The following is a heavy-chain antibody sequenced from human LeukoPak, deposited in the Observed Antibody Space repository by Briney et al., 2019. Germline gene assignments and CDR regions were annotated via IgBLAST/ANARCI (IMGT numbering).Heavy chain of an antibody. J-gene: IGHJ6*03. V-gene: IGHV1-2*02. CDR3: ARGSDYDDYFYMDF. Sequence: ASVKVSCKTSGYRFTGYHLHWVRQAPGQGLEWMGWMNPKSGATDYARKFQGRVTMTRDTSISTAYMELTRLRSDDTAVYFCARGSDYDDYFYMDFWGKGTTVTVSS. CDR1: GYRFTGYH. CDR2: MNPKSGAT.